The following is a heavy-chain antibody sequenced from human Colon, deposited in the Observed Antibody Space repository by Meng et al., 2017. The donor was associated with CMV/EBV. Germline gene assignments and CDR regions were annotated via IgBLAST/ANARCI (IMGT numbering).Heavy chain of an antibody. CDR3: AREGCSSTSCSDV. Sequence: ASVTVSCKASGYTFTSYDINWVRQATGQGLEWMGWMNPNSGNTGYAQKFQGRVTITRNTSISTAYMELSSLRSEDTAVYYCAREGCSSTSCSDVWGQGTLVTVSS. CDR1: GYTFTSYD. D-gene: IGHD2-2*01. J-gene: IGHJ4*02. CDR2: MNPNSGNT. V-gene: IGHV1-8*03.